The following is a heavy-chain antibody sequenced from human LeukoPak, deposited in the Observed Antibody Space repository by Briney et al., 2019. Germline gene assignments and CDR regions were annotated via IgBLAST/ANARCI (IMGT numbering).Heavy chain of an antibody. Sequence: GGSLRLSCAPSGFTFSWYWMSWVRQAPGQGLEWVANINEDGSEEYYVDSVRGRFTISRDNAKNSLDLQMNSLRAEDTAVYYCARAGDGTAARDYWGQGTLVTVSS. J-gene: IGHJ4*02. D-gene: IGHD2-15*01. CDR1: GFTFSWYW. CDR2: INEDGSEE. CDR3: ARAGDGTAARDY. V-gene: IGHV3-7*01.